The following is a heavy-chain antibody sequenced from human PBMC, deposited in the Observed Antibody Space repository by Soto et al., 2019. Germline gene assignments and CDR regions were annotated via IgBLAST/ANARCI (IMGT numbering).Heavy chain of an antibody. CDR2: IYTSGST. CDR1: GGSISSYY. CDR3: AREKSTSLAVDY. D-gene: IGHD2-2*01. V-gene: IGHV4-4*07. J-gene: IGHJ4*02. Sequence: SETLSLTCTVSGGSISSYYWSWIRQPAGKGLEWIGRIYTSGSTNYNPSLKSRVTMSVDTSKNKFSLKLSSVTAADTAVYYCAREKSTSLAVDYWGQGTMVTVSS.